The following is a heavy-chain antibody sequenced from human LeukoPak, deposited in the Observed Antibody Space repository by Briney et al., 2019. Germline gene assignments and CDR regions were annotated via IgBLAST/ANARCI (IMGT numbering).Heavy chain of an antibody. CDR3: ARDIEKYYYGSGRLDY. Sequence: GGSLRLSRAASGFTFSSYEMNWVRQAPGKGLEWVSYISSSGSTIYYADSVKGRFTISRDNAKNSLYLQMNSLRAEDTAVYYCARDIEKYYYGSGRLDYWGQGTLVTVSS. CDR2: ISSSGSTI. D-gene: IGHD3-10*01. J-gene: IGHJ4*02. V-gene: IGHV3-48*03. CDR1: GFTFSSYE.